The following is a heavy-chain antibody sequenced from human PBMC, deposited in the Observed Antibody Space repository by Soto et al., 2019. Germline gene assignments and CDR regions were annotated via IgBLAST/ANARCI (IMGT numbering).Heavy chain of an antibody. D-gene: IGHD3-22*01. Sequence: SETLFLTCTVSGGSISSYYWSWIRQPPGKGLEWIGYIYYGGSTNYNPSLKSRVIISVDTAKNQFSLRLSSVTAADTAVYYCTGAYYDINGYSLDPWGQGTSVTVSS. J-gene: IGHJ5*02. CDR1: GGSISSYY. V-gene: IGHV4-59*01. CDR2: IYYGGST. CDR3: TGAYYDINGYSLDP.